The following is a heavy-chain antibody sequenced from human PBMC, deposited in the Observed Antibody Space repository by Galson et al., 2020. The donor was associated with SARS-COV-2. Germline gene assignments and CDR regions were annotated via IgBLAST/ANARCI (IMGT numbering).Heavy chain of an antibody. J-gene: IGHJ3*01. Sequence: ESGPTLVKPTQTLTLTCTFSGFSFSARAMCVSWIRQPPGKALEWLARIDWDGDKHYSRSLKTRLTISKDTSKNQVVLTMTNTDPVDTATYYCARVYYYGSGNYAIDVWGQGTKVTVSS. CDR3: ARVYYYGSGNYAIDV. V-gene: IGHV2-70*11. CDR2: IDWDGDK. D-gene: IGHD3-10*01. CDR1: GFSFSARAMC.